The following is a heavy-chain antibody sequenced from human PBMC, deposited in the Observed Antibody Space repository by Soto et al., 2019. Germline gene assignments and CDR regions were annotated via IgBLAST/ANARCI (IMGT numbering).Heavy chain of an antibody. V-gene: IGHV4-30-4*01. D-gene: IGHD3-10*01. CDR2: ILYSGTT. CDR1: GDSIKRDDYY. Sequence: QVQLQESGPGLVKPSQTLSLTCTVSGDSIKRDDYYWSWIRQPPGKGLEWIGYILYSGTTYYNPSLKSRLIISLDTSKNQFSLNRTSVTAADAAFYYWARDGVPIYYGMDFWGQGTTVTVSS. J-gene: IGHJ6*02. CDR3: ARDGVPIYYGMDF.